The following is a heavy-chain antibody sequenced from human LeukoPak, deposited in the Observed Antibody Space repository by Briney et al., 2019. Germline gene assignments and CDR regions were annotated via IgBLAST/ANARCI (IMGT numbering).Heavy chain of an antibody. V-gene: IGHV4-59*01. CDR1: GGSFSSYY. D-gene: IGHD6-13*01. Sequence: SETLSLTCTVSGGSFSSYYWSWIRQPPGKGLEWIGDIYHSGSTNYNPSLKSRVTISVDTSKNQFSLKLSSVTAADTAVYYCASTHPSSWYLGAFDIWGQGTMVTVSS. J-gene: IGHJ3*02. CDR3: ASTHPSSWYLGAFDI. CDR2: IYHSGST.